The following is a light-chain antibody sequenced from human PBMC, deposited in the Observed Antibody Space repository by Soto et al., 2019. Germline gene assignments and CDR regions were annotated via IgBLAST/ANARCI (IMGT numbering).Light chain of an antibody. J-gene: IGKJ1*01. CDR3: LQYHNLWA. Sequence: IVMTQSPATLSVSPGERATFSCRASQNIYSNIAWYQQRPGQAPRLLIYRASTRATGVPARFSGSGSGTEFTLTISSLQSEDVAVYSCLQYHNLWAFGQGTKVDIK. CDR2: RAS. V-gene: IGKV3-15*01. CDR1: QNIYSN.